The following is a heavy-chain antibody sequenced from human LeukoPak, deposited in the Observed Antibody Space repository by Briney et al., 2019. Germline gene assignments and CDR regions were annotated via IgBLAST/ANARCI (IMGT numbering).Heavy chain of an antibody. J-gene: IGHJ4*02. CDR3: AKDLGRRASSYYFDY. D-gene: IGHD3-10*01. CDR1: GFTFSHSW. CDR2: ISGSGGST. V-gene: IGHV3-23*01. Sequence: GGSLRLSCVASGFTFSHSWMTWVRQAPGKGLEWVSAISGSGGSTYYADSVKGRFTISRDNSKNTLYLQMNSLRAEDTAVYYCAKDLGRRASSYYFDYWGQGTLVTVSS.